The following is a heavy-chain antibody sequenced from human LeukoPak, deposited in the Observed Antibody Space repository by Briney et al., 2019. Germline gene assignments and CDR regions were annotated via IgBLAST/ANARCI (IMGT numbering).Heavy chain of an antibody. CDR2: IYYSGST. Sequence: SETLSHTCTVSGGSISSSSYYWGWIRQPPGKGLEWIGSIYYSGSTYYNPSLKSRVTISVDTSKNQFSLKLSSVTAADTAVYYCARQKACSGWYCWFDPWGQGTLVTVSS. V-gene: IGHV4-39*01. CDR3: ARQKACSGWYCWFDP. J-gene: IGHJ5*02. CDR1: GGSISSSSYY. D-gene: IGHD6-19*01.